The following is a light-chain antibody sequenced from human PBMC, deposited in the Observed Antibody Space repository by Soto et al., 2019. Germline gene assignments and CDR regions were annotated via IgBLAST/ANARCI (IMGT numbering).Light chain of an antibody. CDR2: AAS. Sequence: EIVVTQSPGTLSLSPGEGATVSCRASQNISSTYVAWYQQKPGQAPRLLIYAASNRGTGIPARFSGRGSGTDFTLTIRRLEPEDFAVYYCQQYGGSWTFGQGTKVDIK. CDR3: QQYGGSWT. J-gene: IGKJ1*01. CDR1: QNISSTY. V-gene: IGKV3-20*01.